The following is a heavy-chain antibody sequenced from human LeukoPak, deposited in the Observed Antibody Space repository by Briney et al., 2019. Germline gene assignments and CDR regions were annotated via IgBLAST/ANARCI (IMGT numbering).Heavy chain of an antibody. CDR1: GFTFSSYG. D-gene: IGHD1-26*01. Sequence: PGGSLRLSCAASGFTFSSYGMHWVRQAPGKGLEWVAVIWYDGSNKYYADSVKGRFTISRDNAKNSLYLQMNSLRAEDTAVYYCARDRERVGATVFYWGQGTLVTVSS. CDR3: ARDRERVGATVFY. J-gene: IGHJ4*02. CDR2: IWYDGSNK. V-gene: IGHV3-33*01.